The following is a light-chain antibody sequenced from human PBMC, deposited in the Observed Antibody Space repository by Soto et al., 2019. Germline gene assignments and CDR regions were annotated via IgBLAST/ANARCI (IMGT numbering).Light chain of an antibody. J-gene: IGKJ2*01. CDR2: GAS. CDR1: QSVNNNY. CDR3: QQYDSSLYT. V-gene: IGKV3-20*01. Sequence: EIVLTQSPGTLSLSPGDRATLSCEASQSVNNNYLAWYQHKPGQAPRLLIYGASSRATGIPDRFSGSGSGTDFTLTIRRLEPEDFAVYYCQQYDSSLYTFGQGTKLEIK.